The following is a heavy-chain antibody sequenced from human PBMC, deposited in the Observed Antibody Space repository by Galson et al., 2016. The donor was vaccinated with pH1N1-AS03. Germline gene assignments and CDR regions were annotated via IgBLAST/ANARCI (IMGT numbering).Heavy chain of an antibody. J-gene: IGHJ4*02. CDR1: GFRFTTYW. Sequence: QSGAEVKKPGESLMISCKASGFRFTTYWIAWVRQLPGKGLEWIGFIYPGDSDTKYSPSFQGQVTISADKSISTAYLRWNSLKASDTAMYYCARGDGYNYYFDYWGQGTLVTVSS. CDR2: IYPGDSDT. D-gene: IGHD5-24*01. CDR3: ARGDGYNYYFDY. V-gene: IGHV5-51*03.